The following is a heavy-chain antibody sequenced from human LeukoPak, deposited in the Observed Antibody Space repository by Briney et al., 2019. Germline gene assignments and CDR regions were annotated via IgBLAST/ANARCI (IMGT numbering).Heavy chain of an antibody. CDR3: AREEGYYDSSGLPGY. CDR2: ISSSSSYI. D-gene: IGHD3-22*01. CDR1: GFTFSSYS. Sequence: GGSLRLSCAASGFTFSSYSMNWVRQAPGKGLEWVSSISSSSSYIYYADSVKGRFTISRDNAKNSLYLQMNSLRAEDTAVYYCAREEGYYDSSGLPGYWGQGTLVTVSS. J-gene: IGHJ4*02. V-gene: IGHV3-21*01.